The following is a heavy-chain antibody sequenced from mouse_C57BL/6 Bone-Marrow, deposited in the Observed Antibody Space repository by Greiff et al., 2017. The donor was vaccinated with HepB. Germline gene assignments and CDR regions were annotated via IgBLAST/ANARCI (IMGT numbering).Heavy chain of an antibody. CDR3: VRQRAYYSNPSYAMDY. CDR1: GFSFNTYA. D-gene: IGHD2-5*01. J-gene: IGHJ4*01. CDR2: IRSKSNNYAT. Sequence: DAGGGLVPPKGSLKLSCAASGFSFNTYAMNWVRQAPGKGLEWVARIRSKSNNYATYYADSVKDRFTISRDDSESMLYLQMNNLKTEDTAMYYCVRQRAYYSNPSYAMDYWGQGTSVTVSS. V-gene: IGHV10-1*01.